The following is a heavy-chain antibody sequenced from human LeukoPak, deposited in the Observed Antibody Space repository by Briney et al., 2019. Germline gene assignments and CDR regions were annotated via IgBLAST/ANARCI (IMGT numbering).Heavy chain of an antibody. CDR2: INWNGGST. D-gene: IGHD6-19*01. J-gene: IGHJ4*02. CDR3: ASSGRHSSGWYPSDY. Sequence: GGSLRLSCAASGFTFDDYGMSWVRQAPGKGLEWVSGINWNGGSTGYADSVKGRFTISRDNAKNSLYVQMNSLRAEDTAVYYCASSGRHSSGWYPSDYWGQGALVTVSS. CDR1: GFTFDDYG. V-gene: IGHV3-20*04.